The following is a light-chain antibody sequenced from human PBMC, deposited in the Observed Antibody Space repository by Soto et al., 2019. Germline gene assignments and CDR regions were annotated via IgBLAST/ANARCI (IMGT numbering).Light chain of an antibody. V-gene: IGKV2-30*02. CDR3: MQRIEFPLT. CDR2: TVS. J-gene: IGKJ4*01. CDR1: QSLVHSDGIAY. Sequence: DVVMTQSPLSLPVTLGQPASISCSSNQSLVHSDGIAYFSWFQQRPGRSPRRLIYTVSYRASGVPDRFSGSGSGTDFTLKISRVEAEDVGVYYCMQRIEFPLTFGGGTKVDIK.